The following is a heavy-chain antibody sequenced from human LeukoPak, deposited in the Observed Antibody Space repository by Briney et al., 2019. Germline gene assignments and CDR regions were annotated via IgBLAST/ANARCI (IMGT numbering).Heavy chain of an antibody. D-gene: IGHD3-3*01. J-gene: IGHJ5*02. V-gene: IGHV1-2*02. CDR1: GFVFTGYY. CDR3: ARVSGTIQWFDP. Sequence: GASVKVSCKASGFVFTGYYIHWVRQAPGQGLEWMGWINPNSGATNYAQQFQGRVTMTRGTSMDIVHMELSGLTSDDTAVFYCARVSGTIQWFDPWGQGTLVTVSS. CDR2: INPNSGAT.